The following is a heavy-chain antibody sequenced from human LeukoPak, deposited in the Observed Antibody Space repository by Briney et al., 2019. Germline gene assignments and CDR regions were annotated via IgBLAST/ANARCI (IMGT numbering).Heavy chain of an antibody. CDR3: ASSSSIGEEYYYYYYYMDV. V-gene: IGHV1-2*02. CDR2: INPNSGGT. CDR1: GYTFTGYY. D-gene: IGHD3-10*01. Sequence: ASVKVSCKASGYTFTGYYMHWVRQAPGQGLEWMGWINPNSGGTNYAQKFQGRVTMTRDTPISTAYMELSRLRSDDTAVYYCASSSSIGEEYYYYYYYMDVWGKGTTVTVSS. J-gene: IGHJ6*03.